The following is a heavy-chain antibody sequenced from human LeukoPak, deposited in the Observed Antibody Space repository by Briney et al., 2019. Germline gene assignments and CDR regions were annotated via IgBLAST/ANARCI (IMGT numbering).Heavy chain of an antibody. CDR1: GFTFSSYG. Sequence: GGSLRLSCAASGFTFSSYGMHWVRQAPGKGLDWVAVISYDGSHKYCADSVKGRFTISRDNSKDTLYLQMNSLRAEDTAVYYCAKLAEYAYSSGWFDYWGQGTLVTVSS. CDR2: ISYDGSHK. D-gene: IGHD6-19*01. CDR3: AKLAEYAYSSGWFDY. V-gene: IGHV3-30*18. J-gene: IGHJ4*02.